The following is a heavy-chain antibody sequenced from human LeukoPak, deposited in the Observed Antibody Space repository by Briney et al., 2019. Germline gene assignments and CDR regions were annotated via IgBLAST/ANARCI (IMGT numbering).Heavy chain of an antibody. Sequence: ASVKVSCTASGYTFTGYYIHWVRQAPGQGLELMGWINPNNGGTNYEQKFQGRVPMNRDTSISTAYMELSRLRSDDTAVYYCARDVTADLGYGSGSSHWFDPWGQGTLVTVSS. CDR1: GYTFTGYY. D-gene: IGHD3-10*01. J-gene: IGHJ5*02. CDR3: ARDVTADLGYGSGSSHWFDP. V-gene: IGHV1-2*02. CDR2: INPNNGGT.